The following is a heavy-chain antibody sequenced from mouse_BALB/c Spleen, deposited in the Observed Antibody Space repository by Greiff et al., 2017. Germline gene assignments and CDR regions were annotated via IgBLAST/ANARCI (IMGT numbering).Heavy chain of an antibody. Sequence: VQLHQSGAELVKPGASVKLSCKASGYTFTSYYMYWVKQRPGQGLEWIGEINPSNGGTNFNEKFKSKATLTVDKSSSTAYMQLSSLTSEDSAVYYCTRWGLRRVPFAYWGQGTLVTVSA. D-gene: IGHD2-2*01. J-gene: IGHJ3*01. V-gene: IGHV1S81*02. CDR2: INPSNGGT. CDR1: GYTFTSYY. CDR3: TRWGLRRVPFAY.